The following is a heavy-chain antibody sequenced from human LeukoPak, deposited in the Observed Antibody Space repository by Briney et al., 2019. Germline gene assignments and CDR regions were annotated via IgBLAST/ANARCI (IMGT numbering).Heavy chain of an antibody. V-gene: IGHV4-39*07. CDR2: IYYSGST. D-gene: IGHD1-7*01. CDR3: AKDALYSITGTTSVFDY. J-gene: IGHJ4*02. CDR1: GFTFSSYA. Sequence: GSLRLSCAASGFTFSSYAMSWVRQPPGKGLEWIGSIYYSGSTYYNPSLKSRVTISVDTSKNQFSLKLSSVTAEDTAVYYCAKDALYSITGTTSVFDYWGQGTLVTVSS.